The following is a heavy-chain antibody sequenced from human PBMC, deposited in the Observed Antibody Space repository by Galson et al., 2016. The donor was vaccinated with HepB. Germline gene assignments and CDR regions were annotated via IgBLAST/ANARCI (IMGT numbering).Heavy chain of an antibody. J-gene: IGHJ6*02. CDR2: IDPDDSYT. CDR3: ARALEYGSRNYYDYYAMDV. V-gene: IGHV5-10-1*01. D-gene: IGHD4-17*01. CDR1: GYRLTDYW. Sequence: QSGAEVKEPGESLRISCQGSGYRLTDYWITWVRQVPGKGLQWMGRIDPDDSYTNYIPSFQGHVTISVDKSINTAYLQWSTLKASDTAIYYCARALEYGSRNYYDYYAMDVWGPGTTVIVSS.